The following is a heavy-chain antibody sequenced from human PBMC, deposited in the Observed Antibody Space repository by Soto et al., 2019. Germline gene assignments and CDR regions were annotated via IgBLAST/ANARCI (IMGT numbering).Heavy chain of an antibody. CDR1: GFTFSNYA. CDR3: ARARVYATGPLDF. CDR2: ISSSSDYI. V-gene: IGHV3-21*06. D-gene: IGHD6-13*01. Sequence: GGCLRLPCAASGFTFSNYALSWVRQSPGKGLEWVSSISSSSDYIYYADSMKGRVTISRDNATNSLFLDMNSLTGEDTAVYYCARARVYATGPLDFWGQGTLVTVSS. J-gene: IGHJ4*02.